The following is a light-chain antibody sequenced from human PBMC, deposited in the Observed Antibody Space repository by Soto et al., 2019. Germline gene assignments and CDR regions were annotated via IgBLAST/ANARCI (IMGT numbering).Light chain of an antibody. CDR2: GGS. J-gene: IGKJ2*01. CDR1: QSVSSSY. V-gene: IGKV3-20*01. Sequence: EIVLTQSPGTLSLSPGERATLSCRASQSVSSSYLAWYQQKPGQAPRLLIYGGSSRATGIPDRFSGSGSGTDFTLTISRLEPEGFAVYYCQQYGRSPPYAFGQVTKLEIK. CDR3: QQYGRSPPYA.